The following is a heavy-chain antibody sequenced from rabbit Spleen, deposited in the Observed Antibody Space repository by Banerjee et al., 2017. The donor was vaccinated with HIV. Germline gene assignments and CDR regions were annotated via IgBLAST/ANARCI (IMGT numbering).Heavy chain of an antibody. CDR2: IRTGNDNT. D-gene: IGHD1-1*01. V-gene: IGHV1S40*01. J-gene: IGHJ5*01. CDR3: ARDSDGGGYEWLDL. Sequence: QSLEESGGDLVKPGASLPLTCTASGFSFSNSYYLCWVRQAPGKGLEWIGCIRTGNDNTYYATWAKGRVTISKTSSTTVTLQMTSLTAADTATDVCARDSDGGGYEWLDLWGPGTLVTVS. CDR1: GFSFSNSYY.